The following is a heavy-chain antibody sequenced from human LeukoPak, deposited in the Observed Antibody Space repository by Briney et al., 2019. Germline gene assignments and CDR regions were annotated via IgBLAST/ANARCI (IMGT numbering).Heavy chain of an antibody. J-gene: IGHJ4*01. V-gene: IGHV4-39*07. Sequence: PSETLSLTCTVSGGSLRSSSYYRGWIRQPPGKGPGWIGSVYSSGRTYYHPSLPSRVTVSADTCKNQFSLEPNPVTAADAARYFCTREIGGTTLHYWGHGMFVTVSS. D-gene: IGHD1-7*01. CDR1: GGSLRSSSYY. CDR3: TREIGGTTLHY. CDR2: VYSSGRT.